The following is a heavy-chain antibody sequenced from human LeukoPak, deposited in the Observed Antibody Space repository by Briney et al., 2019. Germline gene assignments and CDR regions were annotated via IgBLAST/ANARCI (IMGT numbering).Heavy chain of an antibody. V-gene: IGHV3-43*02. Sequence: PGRSPRPSCAPSGFTFVDYVLHSVRQAPRKGLEWGFLISGDGVFAYYADSVKGRFTVSRDNSRNSLYLHMNSMRTEDTALYYCAKAYSSSSSGYFDYWGQGTLVTVSS. CDR1: GFTFVDYV. J-gene: IGHJ4*02. D-gene: IGHD6-6*01. CDR2: ISGDGVFA. CDR3: AKAYSSSSSGYFDY.